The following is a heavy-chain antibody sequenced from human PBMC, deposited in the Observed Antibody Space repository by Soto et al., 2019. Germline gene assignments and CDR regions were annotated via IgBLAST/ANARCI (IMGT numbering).Heavy chain of an antibody. Sequence: PGGSLRLSCAASGFTFSSYAMGWVRQAPGKGLEWVSAISGSGGSTYYADSVKGRFTISRDNSKNTLYLQMNSLRAEDTAVYYCAKVRARVEHWGYQLPNLGMDVWGQGTTVTVSS. J-gene: IGHJ6*02. CDR1: GFTFSSYA. CDR3: AKVRARVEHWGYQLPNLGMDV. CDR2: ISGSGGST. D-gene: IGHD2-2*01. V-gene: IGHV3-23*01.